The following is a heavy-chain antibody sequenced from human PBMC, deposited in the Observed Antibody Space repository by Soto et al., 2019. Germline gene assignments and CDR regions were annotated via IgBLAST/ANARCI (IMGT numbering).Heavy chain of an antibody. V-gene: IGHV1-69*02. CDR2: IIPILGIA. CDR3: ARGEQYSGYDLFDY. J-gene: IGHJ4*02. D-gene: IGHD5-12*01. Sequence: SVKVSCKASGGTFSSYTISWVRQAPGQGLEWMGRIIPILGIANYAQKFQGRVTITADKSTSTAYMELSSLRSEDTAVYYCARGEQYSGYDLFDYWGQGTLVTAPQ. CDR1: GGTFSSYT.